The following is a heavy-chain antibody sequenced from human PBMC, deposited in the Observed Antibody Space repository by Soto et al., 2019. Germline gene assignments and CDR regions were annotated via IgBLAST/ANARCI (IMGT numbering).Heavy chain of an antibody. J-gene: IGHJ5*02. D-gene: IGHD3-16*02. CDR2: ISAYNGNT. CDR3: ARVSYDYIWGSYRYTSGWFDP. CDR1: GYTFTSYG. Sequence: VQLVQSGAEVKKPGASVKVSCKASGYTFTSYGISWVRQAPGQGLEWMGWISAYNGNTNYAQKLQGRVTMTTDTSTRSAYMALRSLRSDDTAVYYCARVSYDYIWGSYRYTSGWFDPWGQGTLVTVSS. V-gene: IGHV1-18*01.